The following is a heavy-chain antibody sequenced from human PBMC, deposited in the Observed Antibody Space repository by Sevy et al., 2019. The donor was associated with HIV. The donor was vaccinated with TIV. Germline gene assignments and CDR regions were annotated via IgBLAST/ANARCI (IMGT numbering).Heavy chain of an antibody. Sequence: GGSLRLSCAASGFTFDDYAMHWVRQGPGKGLEWVSGISWNSGSIGYADSVKGRFTISRDNAKNSLYLQMNSLRAEDTALYHCAKDRDYYDSSGFYFDYWGQGTLVTVSS. CDR3: AKDRDYYDSSGFYFDY. D-gene: IGHD3-22*01. V-gene: IGHV3-9*01. CDR1: GFTFDDYA. CDR2: ISWNSGSI. J-gene: IGHJ4*02.